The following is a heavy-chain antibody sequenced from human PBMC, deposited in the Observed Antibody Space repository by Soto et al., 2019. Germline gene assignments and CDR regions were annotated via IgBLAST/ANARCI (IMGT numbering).Heavy chain of an antibody. CDR1: GGSINSYF. Sequence: PSETLCLTCTVSGGSINSYFWSWIRQPPGKGLEWIGYISYRGSTNYNPSLESRVTISVDTSKNQFSLKLSSATAADTAVYYCARFGPNSSYKWFDTWGQGTQITVSS. V-gene: IGHV4-59*08. CDR2: ISYRGST. CDR3: ARFGPNSSYKWFDT. J-gene: IGHJ5*02. D-gene: IGHD6-19*01.